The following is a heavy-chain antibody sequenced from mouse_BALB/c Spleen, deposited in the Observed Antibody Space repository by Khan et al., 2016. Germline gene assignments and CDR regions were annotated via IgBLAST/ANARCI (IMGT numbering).Heavy chain of an antibody. CDR2: IYPDSSTI. Sequence: EVQLQESGGGLVQPGGSLKLSCAASGFDFSRYWMSWVRQAPGKGLEWIGEIYPDSSTINYTPSLKDKFLISRDNAKNTLYLQMSKVRSEDTALYYCARRGYYGYLYFDVWGAGTTVTVSS. J-gene: IGHJ1*01. CDR1: GFDFSRYW. D-gene: IGHD1-1*01. V-gene: IGHV4-1*02. CDR3: ARRGYYGYLYFDV.